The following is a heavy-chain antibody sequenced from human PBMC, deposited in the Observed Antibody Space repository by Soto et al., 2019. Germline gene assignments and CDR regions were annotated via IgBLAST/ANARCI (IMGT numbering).Heavy chain of an antibody. Sequence: ESVGGLVQPGGSLRLSCTASGFTFSSYAMSWVRQAPGKGLEWVSGVSGGGYNTYYADSVEGRFTISRDNSKNTLYLQMNSLRAEDTAVYYCAKDPHSWGQGTLVTVSS. J-gene: IGHJ4*02. V-gene: IGHV3-23*01. CDR2: VSGGGYNT. CDR3: AKDPHS. CDR1: GFTFSSYA.